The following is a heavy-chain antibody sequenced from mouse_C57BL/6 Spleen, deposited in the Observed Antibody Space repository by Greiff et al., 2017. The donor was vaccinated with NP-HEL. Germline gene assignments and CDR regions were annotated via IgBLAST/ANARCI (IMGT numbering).Heavy chain of an antibody. CDR1: GFTFSNYW. Sequence: EVQLQESGGGLVQPGGSMKLSCVASGFTFSNYWMNWVRQSPEKGLEWVAQIRLKSDNYATHYAESVKGRFTISRDDSKSSVYLQMNNLRAEDTGIYYCTGDLIYYDYDHWGQGTSVTVSS. CDR2: IRLKSDNYAT. D-gene: IGHD2-4*01. V-gene: IGHV6-3*01. CDR3: TGDLIYYDYDH. J-gene: IGHJ4*01.